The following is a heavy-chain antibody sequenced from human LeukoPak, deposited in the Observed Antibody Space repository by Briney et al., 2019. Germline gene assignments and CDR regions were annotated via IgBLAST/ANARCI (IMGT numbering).Heavy chain of an antibody. V-gene: IGHV4-34*01. Sequence: SETLSLTCAVYGGSFSDYYWSWIRQPPGKGLEWIGEINHSGSTKDNPSLKSRVSISVDTSKNQFSLQLSSVTAADTAVYYCAWTSRYFDWLLDAFDIWGQGTVVTVSS. J-gene: IGHJ3*02. CDR3: AWTSRYFDWLLDAFDI. CDR1: GGSFSDYY. D-gene: IGHD3-9*01. CDR2: INHSGST.